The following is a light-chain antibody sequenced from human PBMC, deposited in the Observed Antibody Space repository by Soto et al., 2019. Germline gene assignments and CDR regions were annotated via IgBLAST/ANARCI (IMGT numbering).Light chain of an antibody. V-gene: IGKV3-15*01. J-gene: IGKJ1*01. CDR2: GAS. Sequence: EIVMKQSPATLSVSPGERATLSCRASQSVSSNLAWYQQKPGQAPRLLIYGASTRATGIPARFSGSGSGTEFTLTISSLQSEDLAVYYCQQYNNWPTWTFGQGTKVDIK. CDR1: QSVSSN. CDR3: QQYNNWPTWT.